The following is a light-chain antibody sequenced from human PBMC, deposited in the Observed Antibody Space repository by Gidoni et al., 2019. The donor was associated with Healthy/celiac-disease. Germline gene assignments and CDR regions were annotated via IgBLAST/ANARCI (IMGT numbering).Light chain of an antibody. V-gene: IGKV3-15*01. J-gene: IGKJ1*01. Sequence: EIVMTQPPATLSVSPGERATLSCRASQSVSSNLAWYQQKPGQAPRLLIYGASTRATGIPARFSGSGSGTEFTLTISSLQSEDFAVYHCQQYNNWPRAFGQGTKVEIK. CDR3: QQYNNWPRA. CDR1: QSVSSN. CDR2: GAS.